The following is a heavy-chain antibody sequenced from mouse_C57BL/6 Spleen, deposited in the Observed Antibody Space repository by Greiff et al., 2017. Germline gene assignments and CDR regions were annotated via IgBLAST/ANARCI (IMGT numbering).Heavy chain of an antibody. V-gene: IGHV1-80*01. Sequence: QVQLQQSGAELVKPGASVKISCKASGYAFSSSWMNWVKQRPGKGLEWIGQIYPGDGDTTYNGKFKGKATLTADKSTSTAYMQLSSLTSEDAAVYFCASDYEFYFDYWGQGTTLTVAS. J-gene: IGHJ2*01. CDR1: GYAFSSSW. D-gene: IGHD2-4*01. CDR2: IYPGDGDT. CDR3: ASDYEFYFDY.